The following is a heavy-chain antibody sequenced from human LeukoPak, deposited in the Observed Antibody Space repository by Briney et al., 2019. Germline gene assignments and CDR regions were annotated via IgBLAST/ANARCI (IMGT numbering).Heavy chain of an antibody. CDR2: IRYDGSNK. Sequence: PGGSLRLSCAASGFTFSSYGMHWVRQAPGKGLEWVAFIRYDGSNKYYADSVKGRFTISRDNSKNTLYLQMNSLRAEDTAVYYCARAPIITGTRWDYYYYMDVWGKGTTVTVSS. V-gene: IGHV3-30*02. J-gene: IGHJ6*03. CDR1: GFTFSSYG. CDR3: ARAPIITGTRWDYYYYMDV. D-gene: IGHD1-20*01.